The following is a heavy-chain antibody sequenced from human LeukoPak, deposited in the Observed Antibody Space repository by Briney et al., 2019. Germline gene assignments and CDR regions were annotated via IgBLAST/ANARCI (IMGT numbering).Heavy chain of an antibody. CDR2: IYTSGST. D-gene: IGHD3-22*01. J-gene: IGHJ4*02. CDR3: ARGEEGGPEYYYDSSGYHIPYYFDY. Sequence: SETLSLTCTVSGGSISSGSYYWSWIRQPAGKGLEWIGRIYTSGSTNYNPSLKSRVTISVDTSKNQFSLKLSSVTAADTAVYYCARGEEGGPEYYYDSSGYHIPYYFDYWGQGTLVTVSS. CDR1: GGSISSGSYY. V-gene: IGHV4-61*02.